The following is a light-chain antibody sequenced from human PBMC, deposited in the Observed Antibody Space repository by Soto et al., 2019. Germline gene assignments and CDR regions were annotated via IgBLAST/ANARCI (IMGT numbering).Light chain of an antibody. Sequence: ETLLTQSPGTLSLSPGERATLSCRASQSVYDNRLAWYQHRPGQSPRVVIYAAYSRAPGIPDRFSGSASGTDFTLTIIRLEPEDVAVYYCHHYVNSPWAFGKGTKVEIK. CDR2: AAY. CDR1: QSVYDNR. CDR3: HHYVNSPWA. J-gene: IGKJ1*01. V-gene: IGKV3-20*01.